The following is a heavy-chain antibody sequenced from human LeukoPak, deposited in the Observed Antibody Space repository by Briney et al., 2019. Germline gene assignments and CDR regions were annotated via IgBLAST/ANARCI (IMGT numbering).Heavy chain of an antibody. V-gene: IGHV3-30*18. D-gene: IGHD5-18*01. CDR3: AKVMDTAMVTSYFDY. CDR2: ISYDGSNK. CDR1: GFTFSSYT. J-gene: IGHJ4*02. Sequence: PGGSLRLSCAASGFTFSSYTLNWVRQAPGKGVEWVAVISYDGSNKYYADSVKGRFTISRDNSKNTLYLQMNSLRAEDTAVYYCAKVMDTAMVTSYFDYWGQGTLVTVSS.